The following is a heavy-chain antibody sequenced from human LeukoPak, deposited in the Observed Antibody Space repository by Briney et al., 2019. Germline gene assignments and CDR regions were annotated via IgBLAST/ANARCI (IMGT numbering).Heavy chain of an antibody. CDR3: ARGGSYGQIIAVADPIDY. V-gene: IGHV3-74*01. J-gene: IGHJ4*02. D-gene: IGHD6-19*01. CDR1: GFTFSIYW. Sequence: GGSLRLSCAASGFTFSIYWMHWVRQAPGKGLVWVSRINNDGSSTSNADSVKGRFTISRDNAKNTLYLQMNSLRAENTALYYCARGGSYGQIIAVADPIDYWGQGTLVTVSS. CDR2: INNDGSST.